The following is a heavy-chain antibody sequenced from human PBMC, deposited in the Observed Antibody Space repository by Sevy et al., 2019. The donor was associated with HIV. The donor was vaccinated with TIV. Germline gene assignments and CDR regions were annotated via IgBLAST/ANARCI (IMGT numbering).Heavy chain of an antibody. V-gene: IGHV1-69*13. J-gene: IGHJ5*02. CDR3: ARWDYGDYVRWFDP. Sequence: ASVKVSCKASGGIFRSYGISWVRQASGQGLEWMGGIIPMFGTADYEQKFQGRVTITADESTSTAYMYLSSLRSEDTAVYYCARWDYGDYVRWFDPWGQGTLVTVSS. D-gene: IGHD4-17*01. CDR1: GGIFRSYG. CDR2: IIPMFGTA.